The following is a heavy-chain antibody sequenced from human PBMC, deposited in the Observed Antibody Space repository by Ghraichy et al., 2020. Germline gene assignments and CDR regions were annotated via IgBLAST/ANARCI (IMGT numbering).Heavy chain of an antibody. D-gene: IGHD2-8*01. CDR1: GGSVSSGFYY. CDR3: ARERGVHYFDY. V-gene: IGHV4-61*01. J-gene: IGHJ4*02. Sequence: SETLSLTCTVSGGSVSSGFYYWSWIRQPPGKGLEWIGYIPYTGSTNYNPSLKSRVTISVDTSQNQFSLKLSSVTAADTAVYYCARERGVHYFDYWGQGTLVTVSS. CDR2: IPYTGST.